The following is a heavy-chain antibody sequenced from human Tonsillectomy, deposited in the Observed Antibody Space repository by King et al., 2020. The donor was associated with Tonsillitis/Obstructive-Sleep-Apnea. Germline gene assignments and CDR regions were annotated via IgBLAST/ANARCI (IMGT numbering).Heavy chain of an antibody. CDR1: GFTFDDYA. Sequence: EVQLVESGGGLVQPGRSLRLSCAASGFTFDDYAMHWVRQAPGKGLEWVSGISWNSGSIGYADSVKGRFTISRDNAKNSLYLQMNSLRAEDTALYYCARLTPYNWNYEEDYWGQGTLVTVSS. CDR2: ISWNSGSI. CDR3: ARLTPYNWNYEEDY. J-gene: IGHJ4*02. D-gene: IGHD1-7*01. V-gene: IGHV3-9*01.